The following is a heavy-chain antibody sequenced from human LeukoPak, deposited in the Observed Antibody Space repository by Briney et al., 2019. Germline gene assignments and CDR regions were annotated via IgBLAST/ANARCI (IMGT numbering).Heavy chain of an antibody. Sequence: GGSLRLSCAASGFTFSSYAMHWVRQAPGKGLEWVAVISYDGSNKYYADSVKGRFTISRDNSKNTLYLQMNSLRAGDTAVYYCARVIAAAGYWGQGTLVTVSS. CDR2: ISYDGSNK. D-gene: IGHD6-13*01. V-gene: IGHV3-30-3*01. CDR3: ARVIAAAGY. CDR1: GFTFSSYA. J-gene: IGHJ4*02.